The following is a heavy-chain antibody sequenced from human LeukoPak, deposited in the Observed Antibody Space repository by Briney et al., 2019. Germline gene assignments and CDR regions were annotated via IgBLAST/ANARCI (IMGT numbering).Heavy chain of an antibody. CDR1: GFTFSSSA. D-gene: IGHD4-17*01. CDR3: AKGPLYYYGDNAWFGP. Sequence: GGSLRLSCAASGFTFSSSAMHWVRQAPGKGLEWVAVVFSDGTYKYYADSVKGRFTISRDNSKNMLFLQMNSLRAEDTAVCYCAKGPLYYYGDNAWFGPWGQGTLVTVSS. V-gene: IGHV3-30*18. CDR2: VFSDGTYK. J-gene: IGHJ5*02.